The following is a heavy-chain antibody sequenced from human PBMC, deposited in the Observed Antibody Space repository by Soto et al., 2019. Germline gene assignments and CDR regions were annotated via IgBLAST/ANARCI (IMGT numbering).Heavy chain of an antibody. CDR3: ARTLSTTGKASNWFDP. CDR2: IDWDDDK. D-gene: IGHD1-1*01. J-gene: IGHJ5*02. Sequence: SGPTLVNPTQTLTLTCTFSWFSLSTSGMCVSWIRQPPGKALEWLARIDWDDDKYYSTSLKTRLTISKDTSKNQVVLTMTNMDPVDTATYYCARTLSTTGKASNWFDPWGQGTLVTVSS. V-gene: IGHV2-70*11. CDR1: WFSLSTSGMC.